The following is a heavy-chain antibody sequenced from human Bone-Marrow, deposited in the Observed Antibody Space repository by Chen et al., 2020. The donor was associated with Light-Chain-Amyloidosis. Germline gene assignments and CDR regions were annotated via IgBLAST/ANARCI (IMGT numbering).Heavy chain of an antibody. CDR3: ARGGSTTGTYYYYMDV. J-gene: IGHJ6*03. CDR2: INQSGST. Sequence: QVQLQQWGAGLLKPSETLSLTCAVYGGSFSGYYWSWIRQPPGKGLEWIGEINQSGSTNYNPSLKSRVTISVDTSKNQFSLKLSSVTAADTAVYYCARGGSTTGTYYYYMDVWGKGTTVTVSS. D-gene: IGHD1-1*01. V-gene: IGHV4-34*01. CDR1: GGSFSGYY.